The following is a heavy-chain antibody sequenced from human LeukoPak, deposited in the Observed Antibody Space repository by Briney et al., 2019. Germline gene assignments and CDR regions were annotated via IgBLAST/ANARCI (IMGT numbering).Heavy chain of an antibody. V-gene: IGHV4-4*07. CDR1: GGSISSYY. Sequence: SETLSLTCTVSGGSISSYYWSWIRQPAGKGLEWIGRIYTSGSTNYNPSLKSRVTMSVDTSKNQFSLKLSSVTAADTAVYYCARGLKSGYYPHPNWFDPWGQGTLVTVSS. D-gene: IGHD3-22*01. CDR3: ARGLKSGYYPHPNWFDP. J-gene: IGHJ5*02. CDR2: IYTSGST.